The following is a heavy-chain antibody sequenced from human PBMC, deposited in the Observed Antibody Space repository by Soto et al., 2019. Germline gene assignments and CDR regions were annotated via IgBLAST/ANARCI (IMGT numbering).Heavy chain of an antibody. D-gene: IGHD1-26*01. Sequence: PXRSLRLTSAAAGFTFSSYSMSWVRQAPGKGLEWVSAISGSGGSTYYADSVKGRFTISRDNSKNTLYLQMNSLRAEDTAVYYCAKDNEGEWELLGFDDWGQGTLVTVSS. CDR1: GFTFSSYS. CDR3: AKDNEGEWELLGFDD. CDR2: ISGSGGST. V-gene: IGHV3-23*01. J-gene: IGHJ4*02.